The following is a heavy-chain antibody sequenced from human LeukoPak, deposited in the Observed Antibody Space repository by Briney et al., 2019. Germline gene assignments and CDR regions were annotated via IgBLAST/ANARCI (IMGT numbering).Heavy chain of an antibody. V-gene: IGHV3-15*01. Sequence: PGGSLRLSCAASGFTFSNAWMSWVRQAPGKGLEWVGRIKSKTDGGTTDYAAPVKGRFTISRDDSKNTLYLQMNSLKTEDIAVYYCTTSLQPTATYYYYYGMDVWGQGTTVTVSS. J-gene: IGHJ6*02. CDR3: TTSLQPTATYYYYYGMDV. CDR1: GFTFSNAW. D-gene: IGHD2-2*01. CDR2: IKSKTDGGTT.